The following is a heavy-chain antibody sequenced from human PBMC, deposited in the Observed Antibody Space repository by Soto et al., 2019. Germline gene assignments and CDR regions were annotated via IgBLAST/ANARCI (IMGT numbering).Heavy chain of an antibody. V-gene: IGHV4-59*01. J-gene: IGHJ5*02. Sequence: LSLTCTVSGGSISSYYWSWIRQPPGKGLEWIGYIYYSGSTNYNPSLKSRVTISVDTSKNQFSLKLSSVTAADTAVYYCARVKMVCSGGSCYSVWFDPWGQGTLVTVSS. CDR3: ARVKMVCSGGSCYSVWFDP. D-gene: IGHD2-15*01. CDR2: IYYSGST. CDR1: GGSISSYY.